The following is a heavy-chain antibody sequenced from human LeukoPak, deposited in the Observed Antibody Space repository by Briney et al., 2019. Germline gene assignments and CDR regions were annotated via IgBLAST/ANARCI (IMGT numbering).Heavy chain of an antibody. CDR2: INAGNGNT. Sequence: GASVKVSCNASGYTFTSYAMHWVRQAPGQRLEWMGWINAGNGNTKYSQKFQGRVTITRDTSASTAYMELSSLRSEDTAVYYCARDRGIAVVFDYWGQGTLVTVSS. J-gene: IGHJ4*02. CDR3: ARDRGIAVVFDY. V-gene: IGHV1-3*01. CDR1: GYTFTSYA. D-gene: IGHD6-19*01.